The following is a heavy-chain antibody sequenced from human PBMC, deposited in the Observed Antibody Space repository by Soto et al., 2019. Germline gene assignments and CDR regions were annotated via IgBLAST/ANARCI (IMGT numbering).Heavy chain of an antibody. J-gene: IGHJ4*02. Sequence: EVQLLQSGGGLEQPGGSLRLSCAASGFGFSSYAMTWVRQAPGKGLEWVSTISGSGGGTYYTDSVKGRFTISRDNSKNKLYLHMNSLRAEDTAVYYCAKGFVFGWYPPNYFDYWGQGTLVTVSS. CDR2: ISGSGGGT. V-gene: IGHV3-23*01. CDR1: GFGFSSYA. D-gene: IGHD6-19*01. CDR3: AKGFVFGWYPPNYFDY.